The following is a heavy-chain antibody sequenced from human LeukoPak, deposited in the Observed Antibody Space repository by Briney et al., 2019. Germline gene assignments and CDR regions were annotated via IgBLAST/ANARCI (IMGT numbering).Heavy chain of an antibody. CDR1: GGSISSYY. D-gene: IGHD2-15*01. CDR2: IYYSGST. CDR3: AHSGPTAYFDY. V-gene: IGHV4-59*01. J-gene: IGHJ4*02. Sequence: KTSETLSLTCTVSGGSISSYYWNWIRQPPGKGLEWIGYIYYSGSTNYNPSLKSRVTISVDTSKNQFSLKLSSVTAADTAVYYCAHSGPTAYFDYWGQGTLVTVPS.